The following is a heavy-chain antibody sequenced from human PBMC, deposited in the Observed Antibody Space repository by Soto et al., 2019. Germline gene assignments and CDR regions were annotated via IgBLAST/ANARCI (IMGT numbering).Heavy chain of an antibody. V-gene: IGHV3-7*05. Sequence: EVQLVESGGGLVQPGGSLRLSCAASGFTFSGYWMSWVRQAPGKGLEWVANIKQDGGEQFYVDSVKGRVTLSRDNAKNSRYLQMNSLRAEDTAVYYCAREDVWGQGTRVTVSS. CDR3: AREDV. J-gene: IGHJ6*02. CDR1: GFTFSGYW. CDR2: IKQDGGEQ.